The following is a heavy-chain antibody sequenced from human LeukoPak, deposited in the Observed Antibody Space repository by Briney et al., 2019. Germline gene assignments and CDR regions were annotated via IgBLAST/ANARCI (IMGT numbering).Heavy chain of an antibody. CDR3: ARDQYRLFDY. J-gene: IGHJ4*02. D-gene: IGHD5-18*01. Sequence: PSQTLSLTCTVSGGSISSGSYYWSWIRQPAGKGLEWIGRIYTSGSTNYNPSLKSRVTISVDTSKNQFSLKLSSVTAADTAVYYCARDQYRLFDYWGQGTLVTVSS. CDR2: IYTSGST. CDR1: GGSISSGSYY. V-gene: IGHV4-61*02.